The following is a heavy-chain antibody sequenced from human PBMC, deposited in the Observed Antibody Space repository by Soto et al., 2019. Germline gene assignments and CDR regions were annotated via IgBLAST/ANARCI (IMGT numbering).Heavy chain of an antibody. D-gene: IGHD6-13*01. V-gene: IGHV3-33*01. CDR1: GFTFSSYG. CDR2: IWYDGSNK. J-gene: IGHJ6*02. CDR3: ARERGTAAAERMDV. Sequence: QVQLVESGGGVVQPGRSLRLSCAASGFTFSSYGMHWVRQAPGKGLEWVVLIWYDGSNKYYADSVKGRFSISRDNSKNTLYLQMNSLRAEDTAVYYCARERGTAAAERMDVWGQGTTVTVSS.